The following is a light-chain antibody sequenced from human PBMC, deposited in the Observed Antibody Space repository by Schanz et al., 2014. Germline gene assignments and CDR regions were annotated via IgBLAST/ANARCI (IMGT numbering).Light chain of an antibody. V-gene: IGKV3-20*01. Sequence: DIVLTQSPGTLSLAPGDRATLSCRASQSVNRNFLAWYQQHSGQAPRLLIHDASTRATGIPGRFSGSGSGTDFTLTISRLEPEDFAVYYCQQYGNSPRTFGQGTKVEMK. CDR1: QSVNRNF. CDR3: QQYGNSPRT. CDR2: DAS. J-gene: IGKJ1*01.